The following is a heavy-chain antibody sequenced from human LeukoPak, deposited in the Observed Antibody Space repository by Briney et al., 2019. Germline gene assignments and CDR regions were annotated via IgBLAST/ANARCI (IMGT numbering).Heavy chain of an antibody. D-gene: IGHD2-2*01. J-gene: IGHJ4*02. CDR2: ISSSSSYI. CDR1: GFTFSSYS. V-gene: IGHV3-21*01. Sequence: GGSLRLSCAASGFTFSSYSMNWVRQAPGKGLEWVSSISSSSSYIYYADSVKGRFTISRDNAKNSLYLQMNSLRAEDTAVYYCARAQIVVPAPDYWGQGTLVTVSS. CDR3: ARAQIVVPAPDY.